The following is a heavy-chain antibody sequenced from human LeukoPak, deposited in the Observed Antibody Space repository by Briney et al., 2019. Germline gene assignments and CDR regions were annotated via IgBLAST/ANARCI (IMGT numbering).Heavy chain of an antibody. CDR2: INHSGST. J-gene: IGHJ6*02. CDR3: AKDRDASRYYYYGMDV. CDR1: GGSFSGYY. V-gene: IGHV4-34*01. D-gene: IGHD2-8*01. Sequence: SETLSLTCAVYGGSFSGYYWSWIRQPPGKGLEWIGEINHSGSTNYNPSLKSRVTISVDTSKNQFSLKLSSVTAADTAVYYCAKDRDASRYYYYGMDVWGQGTTVTVSS.